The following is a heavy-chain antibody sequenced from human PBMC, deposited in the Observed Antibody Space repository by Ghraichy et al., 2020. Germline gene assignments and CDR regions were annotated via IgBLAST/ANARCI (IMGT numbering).Heavy chain of an antibody. CDR2: INHSGST. CDR3: ARGYDYGGTYFDY. Sequence: SETLSLTCAVYGGSFSGYYWSWIRQPPGKGLEWIGEINHSGSTNYNPSLKSRVTISVDTSKNQFSLKLSSVTAADTAVYYCARGYDYGGTYFDYWGQGTLVTVSS. D-gene: IGHD4-23*01. CDR1: GGSFSGYY. J-gene: IGHJ4*02. V-gene: IGHV4-34*01.